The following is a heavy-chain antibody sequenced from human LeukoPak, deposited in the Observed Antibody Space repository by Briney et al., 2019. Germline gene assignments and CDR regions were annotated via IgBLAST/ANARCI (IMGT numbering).Heavy chain of an antibody. V-gene: IGHV3-66*01. Sequence: GGSLRLSCAASGFTVSSNYMSWVRQAPGKGLEWVSVIYSGGSTYYADSVKGRFTISRDNSKNTLYLQMNSLRAEDTAVYYCARDEVGARLYFDYWGQGTLVTVSS. D-gene: IGHD1-26*01. CDR1: GFTVSSNY. CDR3: ARDEVGARLYFDY. J-gene: IGHJ4*02. CDR2: IYSGGST.